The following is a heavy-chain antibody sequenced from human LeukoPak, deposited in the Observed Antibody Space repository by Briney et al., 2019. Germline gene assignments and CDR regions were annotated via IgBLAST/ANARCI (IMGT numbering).Heavy chain of an antibody. CDR3: TRKGSQWDFLVDY. D-gene: IGHD2/OR15-2a*01. V-gene: IGHV3-21*01. Sequence: GGSLRLSCAASGFTFSSYSMNWVRQAPGKGVERVSSISSSSSYIYYVDPVKGRFPISRDNAKNSLYLQMNSLRAEDTAVYYCTRKGSQWDFLVDYWGQGTRVAVSP. J-gene: IGHJ4*02. CDR2: ISSSSSYI. CDR1: GFTFSSYS.